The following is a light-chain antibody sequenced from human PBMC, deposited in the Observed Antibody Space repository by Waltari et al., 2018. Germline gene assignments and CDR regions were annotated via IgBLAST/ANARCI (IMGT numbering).Light chain of an antibody. J-gene: IGKJ1*01. CDR2: AGS. V-gene: IGKV3-20*01. Sequence: ELVLTQSPGTLSLSPGERATLSCRASQSVSKYLAWYQQRPGQAPRLLIYAGSTRATGIPDRFCGSGFGTHFSLTVSGLEPEDFAVYYGQNHGRLPAKFGQGTKVEIK. CDR1: QSVSKY. CDR3: QNHGRLPAK.